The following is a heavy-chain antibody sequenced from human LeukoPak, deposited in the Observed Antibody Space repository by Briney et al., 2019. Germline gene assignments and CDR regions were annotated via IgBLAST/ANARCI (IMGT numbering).Heavy chain of an antibody. D-gene: IGHD1-1*01. V-gene: IGHV1-2*02. Sequence: ASVKVSCKATGYTFTDYYIHWVRQAPGQGLEWMGWINPNSGGTNYAQKSQGRVTMTRDTSISTAYMELSRLRSDDTAVYYCARWKAANWFDPWGQGTLVTVSS. CDR3: ARWKAANWFDP. J-gene: IGHJ5*02. CDR1: GYTFTDYY. CDR2: INPNSGGT.